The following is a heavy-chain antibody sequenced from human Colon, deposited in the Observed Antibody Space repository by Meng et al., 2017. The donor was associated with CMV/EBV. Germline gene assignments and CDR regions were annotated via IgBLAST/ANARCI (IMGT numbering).Heavy chain of an antibody. CDR3: ATDYGDYYFDR. Sequence: QRQLQDSGPGLVKPSETLSLTCTVAGGSISSSTYYWGWIRQTPGKGLEWIGNIYYSGYTYYNPSLKSRLTISVDTSKNQFSLKLTSVTAADTAVYYCATDYGDYYFDRWGQGTLVTVSS. D-gene: IGHD4-17*01. CDR1: GGSISSSTYY. CDR2: IYYSGYT. V-gene: IGHV4-39*07. J-gene: IGHJ4*02.